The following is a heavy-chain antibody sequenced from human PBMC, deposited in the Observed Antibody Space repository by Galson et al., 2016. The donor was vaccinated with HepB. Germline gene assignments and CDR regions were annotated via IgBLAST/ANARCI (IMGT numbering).Heavy chain of an antibody. J-gene: IGHJ4*02. CDR3: AKDRTPFAFLWFGEFDY. CDR2: ISYDGSNK. V-gene: IGHV3-30*18. Sequence: SLRLSCAASGFTSSSYGLHWVRQAPGKGLEWVAVISYDGSNKFYADSVKGRFTISRDNSKNTLYLQMNSLRAEDTAVYYCAKDRTPFAFLWFGEFDYWGQGTLVTASS. D-gene: IGHD3-10*01. CDR1: GFTSSSYG.